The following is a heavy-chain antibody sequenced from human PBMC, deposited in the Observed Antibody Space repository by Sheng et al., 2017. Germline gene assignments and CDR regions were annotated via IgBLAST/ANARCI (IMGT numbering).Heavy chain of an antibody. Sequence: QVQLVQSGAEVKKPGASVKVSCKASGYTFTSYGISWVRQAPGQGLEWMGWISAYNGNTNYAQKLQGRVTMTTDTSTSTAYMELRSLRSDDTAVYYCARDYYYDSSGYYPGRRGDAFDIWGQGTMGHRLF. CDR1: GYTFTSYG. CDR2: ISAYNGNT. D-gene: IGHD3-22*01. J-gene: IGHJ3*02. V-gene: IGHV1-18*01. CDR3: ARDYYYDSSGYYPGRRGDAFDI.